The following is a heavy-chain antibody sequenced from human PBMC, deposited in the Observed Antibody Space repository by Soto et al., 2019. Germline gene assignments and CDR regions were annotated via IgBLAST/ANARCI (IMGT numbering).Heavy chain of an antibody. CDR2: INAGNGNT. Sequence: XSVKVSCKASVYTFTSYAMHWVRQAPGQSLEWMGWINAGNGNTKYSQKFQGRVTITRDTSASTAYMELSSLRSEDTAVYYCARSIAAAGMGTIYYFDYWGQGTLVTVSS. D-gene: IGHD6-13*01. CDR1: VYTFTSYA. V-gene: IGHV1-3*01. CDR3: ARSIAAAGMGTIYYFDY. J-gene: IGHJ4*02.